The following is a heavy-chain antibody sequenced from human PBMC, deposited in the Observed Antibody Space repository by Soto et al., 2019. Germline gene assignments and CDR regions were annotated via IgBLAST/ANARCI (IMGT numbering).Heavy chain of an antibody. J-gene: IGHJ6*02. V-gene: IGHV3-30-3*01. CDR3: EREREDDMDV. CDR2: ISYDGSNK. Sequence: QVQLVESGGGVVQPGRSLRLSCAASGFTFSSYAMHWVRQAPGKGLEWVAVISYDGSNKYYADSVKGRFPISRDNSKNTLYLKMNSRRAEDTDVDYCEREREDDMDVWGQETTVTVS. CDR1: GFTFSSYA.